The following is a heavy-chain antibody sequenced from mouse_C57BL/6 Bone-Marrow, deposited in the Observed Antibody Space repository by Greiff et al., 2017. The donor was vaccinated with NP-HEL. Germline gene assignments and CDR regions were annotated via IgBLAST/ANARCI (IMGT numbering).Heavy chain of an antibody. CDR3: ARSTTVVSMDY. Sequence: EVQLQQSGPGLVKPSQSLSLTCSVTGYSITSGYYWNWIRQFPGNKLEWMGYISYDGSNNYNPSLKNRISITRDTSKNQFFLKLNSVTTEDTATYYCARSTTVVSMDYWGQGTSVTVSS. V-gene: IGHV3-6*01. D-gene: IGHD1-1*01. J-gene: IGHJ4*01. CDR2: ISYDGSN. CDR1: GYSITSGYY.